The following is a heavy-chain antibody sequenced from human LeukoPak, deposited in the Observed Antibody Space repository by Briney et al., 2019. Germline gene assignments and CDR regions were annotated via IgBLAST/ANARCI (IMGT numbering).Heavy chain of an antibody. Sequence: SETLSLTCTVSGGSISSGNYYWSWIRQPPGKGLEWIGEINDSGSTNYNPSLKSRVTISVDTSKNQFSLKLSSVTAADTAVYYCARNSEYSRSLDYWGQGTLVTVSS. CDR3: ARNSEYSRSLDY. V-gene: IGHV4-39*07. CDR1: GGSISSGNYY. D-gene: IGHD6-6*01. CDR2: INDSGST. J-gene: IGHJ4*02.